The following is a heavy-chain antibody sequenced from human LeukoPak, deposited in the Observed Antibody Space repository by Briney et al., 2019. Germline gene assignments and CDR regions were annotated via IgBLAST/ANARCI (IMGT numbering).Heavy chain of an antibody. CDR1: GFTFSSYW. Sequence: GGCLRLSCAASGFTFSSYWMHWVRQAPGKGLVWVSRINSDGSSTSYADSVKGRFTISRDNAKNSLYLQMNSLRAEDTAVYYCARQSSGRYSGPFDYWGLGTLVTVSS. CDR2: INSDGSST. D-gene: IGHD1-26*01. J-gene: IGHJ4*02. CDR3: ARQSSGRYSGPFDY. V-gene: IGHV3-74*01.